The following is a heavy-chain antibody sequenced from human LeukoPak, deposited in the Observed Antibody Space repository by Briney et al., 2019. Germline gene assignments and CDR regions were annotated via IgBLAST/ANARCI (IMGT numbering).Heavy chain of an antibody. CDR1: GYTFTGYY. Sequence: ASVKVSCKASGYTFTGYYMHWVRQAPGQGLEWMGWINPNSGGTNYAQKFQGRVTMTRDTSISTAYMELSRLRSDDTAVYYCATSTGYSSTWGAFDIWGQGTMVTVSS. CDR3: ATSTGYSSTWGAFDI. CDR2: INPNSGGT. D-gene: IGHD6-13*01. V-gene: IGHV1-2*02. J-gene: IGHJ3*02.